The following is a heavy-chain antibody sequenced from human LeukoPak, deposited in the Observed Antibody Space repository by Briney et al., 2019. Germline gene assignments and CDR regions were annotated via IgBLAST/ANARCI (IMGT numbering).Heavy chain of an antibody. D-gene: IGHD1-26*01. CDR3: TRSGDGDFDY. V-gene: IGHV3-74*01. CDR1: GFIFSAYW. CDR2: IIGDGSST. J-gene: IGHJ4*02. Sequence: PGGSLRLSCAASGFIFSAYWMHWVRQGPGKGLVWVSHIIGDGSSTNYADSVKGRLTISRDNAKNTLYLQLNSLRAEDSGVYYCTRSGDGDFDYWGQGTLVTVSS.